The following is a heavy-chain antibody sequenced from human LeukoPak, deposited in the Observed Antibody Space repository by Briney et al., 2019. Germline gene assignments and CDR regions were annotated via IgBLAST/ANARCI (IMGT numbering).Heavy chain of an antibody. Sequence: SETLSLTCAVYGGSFSGYYWSWIRHPPGKGLECIGEINHSGSTNYNPSLKSRVTISVDTSKNQFSLKLSSVTAADTAVYYCARSSRIAAAGFFFDYWGQGTLVTVSS. V-gene: IGHV4-34*01. CDR2: INHSGST. D-gene: IGHD6-13*01. CDR3: ARSSRIAAAGFFFDY. CDR1: GGSFSGYY. J-gene: IGHJ4*02.